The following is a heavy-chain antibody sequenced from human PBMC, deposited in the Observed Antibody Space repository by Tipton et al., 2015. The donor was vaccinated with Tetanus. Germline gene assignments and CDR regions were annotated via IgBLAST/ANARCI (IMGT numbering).Heavy chain of an antibody. CDR3: ARGGRYDYGVQAWFDP. J-gene: IGHJ5*02. CDR1: GGSISSYY. Sequence: TLSLTCTVSGGSISSYYWSWIRQPPGKGLEWIGYIYYSGSTNYNPSLKSRVTISVDTSKNQFSLKLSSVTAADTAVYYCARGGRYDYGVQAWFDPWGQGTLVTVSS. CDR2: IYYSGST. V-gene: IGHV4-59*01. D-gene: IGHD4-17*01.